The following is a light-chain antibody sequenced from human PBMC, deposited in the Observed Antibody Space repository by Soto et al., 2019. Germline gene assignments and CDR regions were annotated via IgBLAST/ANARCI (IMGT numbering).Light chain of an antibody. Sequence: ERVMTGYRATLGVSRGETATLSCRASQSVSNNVAWYQQKPGQAPRLLILGASTRATGIPARFSGSGFGKEFTLIISSLQSEDFAVYYCKQYQEWPPLTFGQGTRVEI. J-gene: IGKJ5*01. V-gene: IGKV3-15*01. CDR1: QSVSNN. CDR2: GAS. CDR3: KQYQEWPPLT.